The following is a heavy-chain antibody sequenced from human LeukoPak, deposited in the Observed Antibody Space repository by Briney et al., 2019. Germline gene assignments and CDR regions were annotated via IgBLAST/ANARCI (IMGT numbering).Heavy chain of an antibody. CDR2: IWYDGSNK. CDR3: ARAPSSGGYSYGSWISPRGYYFDY. V-gene: IGHV3-33*01. CDR1: GFTFSSYG. D-gene: IGHD5-18*01. J-gene: IGHJ4*02. Sequence: GGSLRLSCAASGFTFSSYGMHWVRQAPGKGLEWVAVIWYDGSNKYYADSVKGRFTISRDNSKNTLYLQMNSLRAEDTAVYYCARAPSSGGYSYGSWISPRGYYFDYWGQGTLVTVSS.